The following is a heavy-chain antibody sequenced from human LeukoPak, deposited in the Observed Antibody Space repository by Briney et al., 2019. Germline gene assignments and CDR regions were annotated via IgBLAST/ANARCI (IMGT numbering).Heavy chain of an antibody. D-gene: IGHD3-22*01. J-gene: IGHJ4*02. CDR3: ARSATYYYDSSGYF. V-gene: IGHV3-48*04. Sequence: GGSLRLSCAASGFTFSSYSMNWVRQAPGKGLEWVSYISTSGNTIYYADSVKGRFTISRDNAKNSLYLQMNSLRAGGTAVYYCARSATYYYDSSGYFWGQGTLVTVSS. CDR2: ISTSGNTI. CDR1: GFTFSSYS.